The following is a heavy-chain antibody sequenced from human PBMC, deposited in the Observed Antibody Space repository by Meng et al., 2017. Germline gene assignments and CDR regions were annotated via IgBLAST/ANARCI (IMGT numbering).Heavy chain of an antibody. Sequence: QVQRQESGPGLVRPSETLALTCPVSGGSVSSGSYYWSWIRQPPGKGLEWIGYIYYSGSTNYNPSLKSRVTISVDTSKNQFSLKLSSVTAADTAVYYCARSMVRGVIIYTRTYYFDYWGQGTLVTVSS. CDR3: ARSMVRGVIIYTRTYYFDY. CDR2: IYYSGST. CDR1: GGSVSSGSYY. V-gene: IGHV4-61*01. J-gene: IGHJ4*02. D-gene: IGHD3-10*01.